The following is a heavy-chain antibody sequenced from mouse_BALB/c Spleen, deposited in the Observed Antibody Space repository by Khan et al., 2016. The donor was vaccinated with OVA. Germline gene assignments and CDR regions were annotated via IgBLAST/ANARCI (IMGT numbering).Heavy chain of an antibody. Sequence: VKLEESGPGLVQPSQSLSITCTVSGFSLTTYGVHWVRQSPGKGLEWLGVIWRGGSTDYNAAFISRLSISKDSYNSQVFLKMNRLQVNDTARYYCARNYDYDEVLAYWVQGTLVTVAA. J-gene: IGHJ3*01. CDR3: ARNYDYDEVLAY. V-gene: IGHV2-2*02. CDR2: IWRGGST. CDR1: GFSLTTYG. D-gene: IGHD2-4*01.